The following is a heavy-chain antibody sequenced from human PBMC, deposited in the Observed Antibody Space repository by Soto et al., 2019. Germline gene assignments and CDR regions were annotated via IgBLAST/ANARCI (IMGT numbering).Heavy chain of an antibody. V-gene: IGHV4-59*01. CDR2: IYYSGST. J-gene: IGHJ4*02. CDR1: GGSISSYY. Sequence: SETLSLTCTVFGGSISSYYWSWIRQPPGKGLEWIGYIYYSGSTNYNPSLKSRVTISVDTSKNQFSLKLSSVTAADTAVYYCASWYSSGRYDYFDYWGQGTLVTVSS. CDR3: ASWYSSGRYDYFDY. D-gene: IGHD6-19*01.